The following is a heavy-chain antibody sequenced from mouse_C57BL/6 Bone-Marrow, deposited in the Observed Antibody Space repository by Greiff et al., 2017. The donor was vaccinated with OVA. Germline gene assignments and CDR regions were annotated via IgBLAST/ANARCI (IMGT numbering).Heavy chain of an antibody. CDR1: GYTFTSYG. CDR2: IYPRSGNT. CDR3: AIITTVVPFAY. D-gene: IGHD1-1*01. V-gene: IGHV1-81*01. J-gene: IGHJ3*01. Sequence: VKLMESGAELARPGASVKLSCKASGYTFTSYGISWVKQRTGQGLEWIGEIYPRSGNTYYNEKFKGKATLTADKSSSTAYMELRSLTSEDSAVYFCAIITTVVPFAYWGQGTLVTVSA.